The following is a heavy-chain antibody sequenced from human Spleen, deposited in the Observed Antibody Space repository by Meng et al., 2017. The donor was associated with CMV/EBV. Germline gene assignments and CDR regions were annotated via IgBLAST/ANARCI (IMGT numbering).Heavy chain of an antibody. V-gene: IGHV3-48*03. J-gene: IGHJ5*02. Sequence: GESLKISCAASGFTFSSYEMNWVRQAPGKGLEWVSYISNSGGTIYYADSVKGRFTISRDNAKSSLYLQMNSLRVEDSAIYYCARGDAGSFEGWFDPWGQGTLVTVSS. CDR2: ISNSGGTI. CDR3: ARGDAGSFEGWFDP. CDR1: GFTFSSYE. D-gene: IGHD1-26*01.